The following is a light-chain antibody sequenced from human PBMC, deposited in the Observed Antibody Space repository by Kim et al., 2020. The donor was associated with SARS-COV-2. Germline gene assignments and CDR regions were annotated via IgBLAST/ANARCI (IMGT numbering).Light chain of an antibody. CDR3: QQFTS. CDR2: KAS. CDR1: QSISSW. J-gene: IGKJ2*01. Sequence: PSTRSASVGDTVTITCRASQSISSWMAWYQQKPGKAPKLLLYKASTLQSGVPSRFSGSESGTEFTLTISSLQPDDFATYYCQQFTSFGQGTKLEI. V-gene: IGKV1-5*03.